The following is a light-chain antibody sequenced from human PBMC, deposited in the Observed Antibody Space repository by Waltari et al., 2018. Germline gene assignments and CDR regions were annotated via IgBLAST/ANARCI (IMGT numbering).Light chain of an antibody. Sequence: DIQMTQSPSTLSASVGDKVTITCRAKESISIWLAWYQHKPGTAPKLLIYRASPLERGVPSRFSGAGSGTEFTLTISSLQPDDFATYYCQQYDSESYTFGQGTKLEIK. V-gene: IGKV1-5*03. CDR2: RAS. CDR1: ESISIW. J-gene: IGKJ2*01. CDR3: QQYDSESYT.